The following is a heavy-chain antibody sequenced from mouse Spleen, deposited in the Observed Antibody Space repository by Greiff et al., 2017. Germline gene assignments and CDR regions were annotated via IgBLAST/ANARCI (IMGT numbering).Heavy chain of an antibody. CDR2: INPNNGGT. Sequence: EVKLVESGPELVKPGASVKMSCKASGYTFTDYNMHWVKQSHGKSLEWMGYINPNNGGTSYNQKFKGKATLTVNKSSSTAYMELRSLTSEDSAVYYCARLDDYPYAMDYWGQGTSVTVSS. V-gene: IGHV1-22*01. J-gene: IGHJ4*01. CDR1: GYTFTDYN. D-gene: IGHD2-4*01. CDR3: ARLDDYPYAMDY.